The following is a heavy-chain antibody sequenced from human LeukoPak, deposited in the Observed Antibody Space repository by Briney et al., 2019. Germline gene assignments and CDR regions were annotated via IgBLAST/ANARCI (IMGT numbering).Heavy chain of an antibody. CDR3: ARDRAGTRRGTLFDY. D-gene: IGHD1-1*01. V-gene: IGHV3-11*04. Sequence: GGSLRLSCAASGFTFSDYYMSWIRQAPGKGLEWVSYISSSGSTIYYADSVEGRFTISRDNAKNSLYLQMNSLRAEDTAVYYCARDRAGTRRGTLFDYWGQGTLVTVSS. CDR1: GFTFSDYY. J-gene: IGHJ4*02. CDR2: ISSSGSTI.